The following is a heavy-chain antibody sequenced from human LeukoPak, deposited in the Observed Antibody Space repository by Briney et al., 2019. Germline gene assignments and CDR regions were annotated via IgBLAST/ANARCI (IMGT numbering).Heavy chain of an antibody. Sequence: PGGSLRLSCIESGFAFSSCGMHWVRQAPGKGLEWVAFIRSDGSNKYYADSVKGRFTISRDNSKNTLYPQLDSLRAEDTAVYYCAKDRGVGFGEVWGQGTLVTVSS. CDR1: GFAFSSCG. CDR2: IRSDGSNK. J-gene: IGHJ4*02. V-gene: IGHV3-30*02. CDR3: AKDRGVGFGEV. D-gene: IGHD3-10*01.